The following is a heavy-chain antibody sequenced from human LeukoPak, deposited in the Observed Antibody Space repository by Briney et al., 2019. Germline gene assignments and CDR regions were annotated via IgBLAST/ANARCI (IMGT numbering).Heavy chain of an antibody. V-gene: IGHV1-2*02. Sequence: GASVKVSCKASGYTFTGYYMHWVRQAPGQGLEWMGWINPNSGGTNYAQKFQGRVTMTRDTSISTAYMELSRLRSDDTAVYYCARGINWNYENWFDPWGQGTLVTVSS. J-gene: IGHJ5*02. CDR1: GYTFTGYY. CDR3: ARGINWNYENWFDP. CDR2: INPNSGGT. D-gene: IGHD1-7*01.